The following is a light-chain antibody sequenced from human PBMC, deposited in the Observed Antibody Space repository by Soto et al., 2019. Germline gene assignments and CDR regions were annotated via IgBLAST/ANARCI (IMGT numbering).Light chain of an antibody. Sequence: EIVLTQSPGTRSLSPGERATLSWRASQSVSSSSLAWYQQKPGQAPRLLIYGASARATGIPDRFSGSGSGTDFTRTIRRLEPEEFAGYYCQQYNNWPPKITFGQGTRLEIK. J-gene: IGKJ5*01. V-gene: IGKV3-20*01. CDR3: QQYNNWPPKIT. CDR2: GAS. CDR1: QSVSSSS.